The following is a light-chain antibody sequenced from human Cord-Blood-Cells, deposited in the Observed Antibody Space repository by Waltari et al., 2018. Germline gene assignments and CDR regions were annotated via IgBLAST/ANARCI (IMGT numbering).Light chain of an antibody. V-gene: IGLV2-18*02. Sequence: QSALTQPPSVSGSPGQSVTISCTGTSSDAGSYNRVPWYQQPPGTAPKLMSYEVSNRPSGVPDRFSGSKSGNTASLTISGLQAEDEADYYCSSYTSSSTVPVVFGGGTKLTVL. CDR3: SSYTSSSTVPVV. CDR1: SSDAGSYNR. J-gene: IGLJ2*01. CDR2: EVS.